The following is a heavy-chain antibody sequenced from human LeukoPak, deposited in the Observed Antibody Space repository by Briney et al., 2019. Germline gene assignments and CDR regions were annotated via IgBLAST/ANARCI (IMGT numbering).Heavy chain of an antibody. J-gene: IGHJ4*02. CDR2: IYPGDSDT. CDR3: ARRADYGDHINY. V-gene: IGHV5-51*01. CDR1: GYKFSNYW. D-gene: IGHD4-17*01. Sequence: GESLKISCKAYGYKFSNYWIGWVRQMPGKGLEWMGIIYPGDSDTRYSPSFQGQVTISADKSISTAYLQWSSLKASDTAMYYCARRADYGDHINYWGQGTLVTVSS.